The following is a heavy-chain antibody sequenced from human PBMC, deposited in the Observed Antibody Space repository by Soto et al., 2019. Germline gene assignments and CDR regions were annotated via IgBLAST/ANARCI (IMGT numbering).Heavy chain of an antibody. CDR1: GGSISSYY. CDR2: IYYSGST. Sequence: SETLSLTCTVAGGSISSYYWSWIRQPPGKGLEWIGYIYYSGSTNYNPSLKSRVTISVDTSKNQFSLKLSSVTAADTAVYYCARAWGYAFDIWGQGTMVTV. J-gene: IGHJ3*02. D-gene: IGHD7-27*01. CDR3: ARAWGYAFDI. V-gene: IGHV4-59*01.